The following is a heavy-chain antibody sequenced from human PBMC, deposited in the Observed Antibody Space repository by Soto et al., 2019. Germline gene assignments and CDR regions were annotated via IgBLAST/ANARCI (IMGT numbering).Heavy chain of an antibody. Sequence: VQLVESGGGLVQPGESLRLSCAASGFTFSNSWMSWVRQSPGKGLEWVANIKEDGSEKDYVDTVKGRFTITRDTAKNSLYLQMNNLRAEDTAVYFCTRERFGMDVWGQGTPVSVSS. V-gene: IGHV3-7*03. J-gene: IGHJ6*02. CDR2: IKEDGSEK. CDR3: TRERFGMDV. CDR1: GFTFSNSW.